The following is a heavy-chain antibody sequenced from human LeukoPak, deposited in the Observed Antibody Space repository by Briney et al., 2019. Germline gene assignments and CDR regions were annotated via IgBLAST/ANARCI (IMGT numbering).Heavy chain of an antibody. CDR2: IDWDDDK. CDR3: ARTTYYNDSSGNPDS. Sequence: RESGPTLVNPTQTLTLTCVFSGFSLSTSGMCVSWIRQPPGKALEWLARIDWDDDKYYSTSLKTRLTISKDTSKNQVVLTMTNMDPVETATYYCARTTYYNDSSGNPDSWGQGTWSPSPQ. J-gene: IGHJ5*01. CDR1: GFSLSTSGMC. D-gene: IGHD3-22*01. V-gene: IGHV2-70*11.